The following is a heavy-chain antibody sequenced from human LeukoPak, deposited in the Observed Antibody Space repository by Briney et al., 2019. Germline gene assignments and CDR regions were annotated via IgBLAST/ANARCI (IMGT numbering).Heavy chain of an antibody. J-gene: IGHJ4*02. CDR3: AKVGAWEQLFSLFDY. CDR1: GFTFSSYS. V-gene: IGHV3-30*18. CDR2: ISYDGTIK. Sequence: GGSLRLSCAASGFTFSSYSMHWVRQAPGKGLEWVAVISYDGTIKHYADSVKGRFTISRDNSKKTLYLQMNSLRPEDTAMYYCAKVGAWEQLFSLFDYWGQGTLVTVSS. D-gene: IGHD5-18*01.